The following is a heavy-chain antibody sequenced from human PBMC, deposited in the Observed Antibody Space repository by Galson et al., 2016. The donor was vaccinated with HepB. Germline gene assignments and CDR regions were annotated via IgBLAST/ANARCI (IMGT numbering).Heavy chain of an antibody. D-gene: IGHD5-18*01. CDR2: IYRGGDT. CDR1: GFSVAHDY. J-gene: IGHJ4*02. V-gene: IGHV3-53*01. CDR3: ATKVSSAKSDGWLDS. Sequence: SLRLSCAVSGFSVAHDYMSWVRQAPGKGLEWVSLIYRGGDTYNADSVKGRFTISRDNSKNMVYLQMNSLRAEDTAIYYCATKVSSAKSDGWLDSWGLGTLVTVSS.